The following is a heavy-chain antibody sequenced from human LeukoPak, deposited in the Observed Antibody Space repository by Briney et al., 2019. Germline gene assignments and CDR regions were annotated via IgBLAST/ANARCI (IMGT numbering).Heavy chain of an antibody. V-gene: IGHV3-53*01. CDR2: IFRDAKT. CDR1: GFAVSSNY. J-gene: IGHJ4*02. D-gene: IGHD3-10*01. CDR3: AKVKGWYGEGYFDY. Sequence: PGGSLRLSYGASGFAVSSNYVSWVREAPGKGLEWVSVIFRDAKTYYAVSVEGRFTISRDISKNMLFLQMTSLRAEDTGLYYCAKVKGWYGEGYFDYWSQGTLVTVSS.